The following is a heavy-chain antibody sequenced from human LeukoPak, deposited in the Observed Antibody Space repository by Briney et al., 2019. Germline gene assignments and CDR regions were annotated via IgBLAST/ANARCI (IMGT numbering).Heavy chain of an antibody. J-gene: IGHJ4*02. CDR1: GGSISSGGYS. Sequence: SETLSLTCAVSGGSISSGGYSWSWIRQPPGKGLEWIGYIYHSGSTYYNPSLKSRVTISVDRSKNQFSLKLSSVTAADTAVYYCARLIRGYGSGSYPSYFDYWGQGTLVTVSS. CDR3: ARLIRGYGSGSYPSYFDY. D-gene: IGHD3-10*01. CDR2: IYHSGST. V-gene: IGHV4-30-2*01.